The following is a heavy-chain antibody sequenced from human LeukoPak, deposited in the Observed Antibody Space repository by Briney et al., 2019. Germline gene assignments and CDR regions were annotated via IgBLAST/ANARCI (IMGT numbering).Heavy chain of an antibody. CDR2: IYTSGST. CDR3: ARDRYQLLSFWFDP. CDR1: GGSISSYY. Sequence: SVTLSLTCTVSGGSISSYYWSWIRQPAGKGLEWIGRIYTSGSTNYNPSLKSRVTMSVDTSKNQFSLKLSSVTAADTAVYYCARDRYQLLSFWFDPWGQGTLVTVSS. V-gene: IGHV4-4*07. D-gene: IGHD2-2*01. J-gene: IGHJ5*02.